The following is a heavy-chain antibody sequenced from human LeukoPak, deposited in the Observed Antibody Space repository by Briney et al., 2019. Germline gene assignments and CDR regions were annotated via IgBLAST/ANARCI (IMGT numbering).Heavy chain of an antibody. CDR1: GFTFSSYA. Sequence: GGSLRLSCAASGFTFSSYAMHWVRQAPGKGLEWVADISYDGSNKYYADSVKGRFTISRDNSKNTLYLQMNSLRAEDTAVYYCTRDVVVAASTPDAFDIWGQGTMVTVSP. J-gene: IGHJ3*02. V-gene: IGHV3-30-3*01. CDR3: TRDVVVAASTPDAFDI. CDR2: ISYDGSNK. D-gene: IGHD2-15*01.